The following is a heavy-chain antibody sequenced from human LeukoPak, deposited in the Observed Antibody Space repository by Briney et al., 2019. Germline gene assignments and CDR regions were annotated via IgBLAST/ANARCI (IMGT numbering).Heavy chain of an antibody. CDR1: GGSISNSNW. Sequence: PSETLSLTCAVSGGSISNSNWWSWVRPPPGRGLEWIGEIYHSGGTNYNPSLKSRLTISVDKSKNQFSLKLSSVTAADTAVYYCARDGRGYYESSGSTHVLVYGMDVWGQGTTVTVSS. J-gene: IGHJ6*02. D-gene: IGHD3-22*01. CDR2: IYHSGGT. V-gene: IGHV4-4*02. CDR3: ARDGRGYYESSGSTHVLVYGMDV.